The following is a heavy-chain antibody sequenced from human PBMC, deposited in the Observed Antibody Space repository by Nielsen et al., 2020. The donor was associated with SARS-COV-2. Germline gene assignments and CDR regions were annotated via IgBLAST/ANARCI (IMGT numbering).Heavy chain of an antibody. J-gene: IGHJ4*02. V-gene: IGHV3-49*03. CDR3: TRDRAAGTRIDY. CDR2: IRSKAYGGTT. Sequence: GESLKISCAASGFTFSSYSMSWFRQAPGKGLEWVGFIRSKAYGGTTEYAASVKGRFTISRDDSKSIAYLQMNSLKTEDTAVYYCTRDRAAGTRIDYWGQGTLVTVSS. D-gene: IGHD6-13*01. CDR1: GFTFSSYS.